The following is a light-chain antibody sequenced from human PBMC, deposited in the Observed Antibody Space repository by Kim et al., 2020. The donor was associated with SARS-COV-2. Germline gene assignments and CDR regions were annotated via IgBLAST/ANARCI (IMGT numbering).Light chain of an antibody. V-gene: IGKV3-15*01. Sequence: SVYPGERATPARGASQSISTSFAWYQQKPSQAPRVLKYGASTRATGIPARFSGSGSGTEFTLTISSLQYEDFAVYYCQQYHYWRAFGQGTRLEIK. CDR1: QSISTS. CDR2: GAS. CDR3: QQYHYWRA. J-gene: IGKJ5*01.